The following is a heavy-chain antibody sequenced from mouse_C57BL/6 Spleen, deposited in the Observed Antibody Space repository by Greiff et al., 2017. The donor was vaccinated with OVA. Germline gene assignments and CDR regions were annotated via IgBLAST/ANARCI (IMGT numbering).Heavy chain of an antibody. D-gene: IGHD4-1*01. CDR3: ARGTGTFAY. CDR2: INPNNGGT. J-gene: IGHJ3*01. CDR1: GYTFPDYN. V-gene: IGHV1-18*01. Sequence: EVQLQQSGPELVKPGASVKIPCKASGYTFPDYNMDWVKQSHGKSLEWIGDINPNNGGTIYNQKFKGKATLTVDKSSSTAYMELRSLTSEDTAVYYCARGTGTFAYWGQGTLVTVSA.